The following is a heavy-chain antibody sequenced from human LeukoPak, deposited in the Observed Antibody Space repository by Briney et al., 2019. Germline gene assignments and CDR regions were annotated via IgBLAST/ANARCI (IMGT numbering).Heavy chain of an antibody. CDR1: GFSFSNYW. CDR3: AKVRADIVVVPAAIQRRYYFDY. CDR2: IKQDGSET. Sequence: GGSLRLSCAASGFSFSNYWMSWVRQAPGKGLEWVANIKQDGSETYYGDSVKGRFTISRDNAKNSLYLQMNSLRAEDTAVYYCAKVRADIVVVPAAIQRRYYFDYWGQGTLVTVSS. J-gene: IGHJ4*02. D-gene: IGHD2-2*01. V-gene: IGHV3-7*03.